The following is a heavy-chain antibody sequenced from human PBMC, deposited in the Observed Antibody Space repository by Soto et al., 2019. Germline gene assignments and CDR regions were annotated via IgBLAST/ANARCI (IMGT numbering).Heavy chain of an antibody. Sequence: PSETLSLTCVVSDHSISSDFYWGWIREPPGKGLEWIGSINHSGTTYYNPSLRSRLTISIDTSKNQFSLMLRSVTAADTALYHCVRIGRQQQTFYSWFDSWGQGSLVTVSS. CDR2: INHSGTT. CDR3: VRIGRQQQTFYSWFDS. V-gene: IGHV4-38-2*01. CDR1: DHSISSDFY. J-gene: IGHJ5*01. D-gene: IGHD6-13*01.